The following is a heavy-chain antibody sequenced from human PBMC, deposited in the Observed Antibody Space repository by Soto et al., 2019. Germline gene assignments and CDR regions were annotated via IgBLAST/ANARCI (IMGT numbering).Heavy chain of an antibody. CDR3: ARDRIFGVVITNWFDP. Sequence: ASVKVSCKASGGTFSSYTISWVRQAPGQGLEWMGRIIPIPGIANYAQKFQGRVTITADKSTSTAYMELSSLRSEDTAVYYCARDRIFGVVITNWFDPWGQGTLVTVSS. CDR1: GGTFSSYT. V-gene: IGHV1-69*04. D-gene: IGHD3-3*01. J-gene: IGHJ5*02. CDR2: IIPIPGIA.